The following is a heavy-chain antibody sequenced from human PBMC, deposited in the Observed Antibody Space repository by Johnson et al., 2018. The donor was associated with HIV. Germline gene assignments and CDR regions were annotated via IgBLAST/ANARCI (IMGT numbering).Heavy chain of an antibody. D-gene: IGHD6-13*01. Sequence: QVQLVESGGGVVQPGRSLRLSCAASGFTFSSYALHWVRQAPGKGLEWVAVVSYETTNKHYADSVKGRFTISRDNSKSTLILQMNGLKDEDTAIYYCARPHGPYSSNLNAFDIWGQGTMVTVSS. V-gene: IGHV3-30-3*01. CDR3: ARPHGPYSSNLNAFDI. CDR1: GFTFSSYA. CDR2: VSYETTNK. J-gene: IGHJ3*02.